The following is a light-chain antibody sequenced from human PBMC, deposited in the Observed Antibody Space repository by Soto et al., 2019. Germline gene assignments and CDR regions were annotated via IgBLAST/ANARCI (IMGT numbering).Light chain of an antibody. CDR2: AAS. CDR3: LQVNDMPLT. J-gene: IGKJ3*01. CDR1: HDVRTW. V-gene: IGKV1-12*01. Sequence: IQMTQSPSSVSASIGETVTLTCRASHDVRTWLAWYQQIPGRAPKLLIHAASKLQSGVPSRFSGSGSRTDFTLTISSLQPDDLGTYYCLQVNDMPLTFGPGTRVDLK.